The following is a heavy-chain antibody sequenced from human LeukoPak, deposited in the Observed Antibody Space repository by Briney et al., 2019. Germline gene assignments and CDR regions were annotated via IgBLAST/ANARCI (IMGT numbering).Heavy chain of an antibody. Sequence: GGSLRLSCATSGFTLSSYNMNWVRQAPGKGLEWVSYISSRGSSIQYADSVKGRFTISRDNAKNSLYLQMDSLRDDETAVYYCARTYNSGWYFDYWGQGTLVTVSS. J-gene: IGHJ4*02. D-gene: IGHD6-19*01. V-gene: IGHV3-48*02. CDR3: ARTYNSGWYFDY. CDR2: ISSRGSSI. CDR1: GFTLSSYN.